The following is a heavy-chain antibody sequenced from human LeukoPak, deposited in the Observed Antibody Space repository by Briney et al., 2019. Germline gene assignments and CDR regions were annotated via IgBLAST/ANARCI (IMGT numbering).Heavy chain of an antibody. CDR1: GFTFTSSA. CDR3: AADRRSSGWYGDYYYYGMGV. V-gene: IGHV1-58*01. CDR2: IVVGSGNT. Sequence: GASVKVSCKASGFTFTSSAVQWVRQARGQRLEWIGWIVVGSGNTNYAQKFQERVTITRDMSTSTAYMELSSLRSEDTAVYYCAADRRSSGWYGDYYYYGMGVWGQGTTVTVSS. D-gene: IGHD6-19*01. J-gene: IGHJ6*02.